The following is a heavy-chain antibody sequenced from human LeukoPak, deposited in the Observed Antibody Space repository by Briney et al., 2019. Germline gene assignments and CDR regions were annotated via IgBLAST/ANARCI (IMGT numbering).Heavy chain of an antibody. Sequence: GASVKVSCKASGYTFTGYCMHWVRQAPGQGLEWMGWINPNSGGTNYAQKFQGRVTMTRDTSISTAYMELSRLRSDDTAVYYCAREGSGYGNWFDPWGQGTLVTVSS. D-gene: IGHD5-18*01. CDR1: GYTFTGYC. CDR3: AREGSGYGNWFDP. J-gene: IGHJ5*02. CDR2: INPNSGGT. V-gene: IGHV1-2*02.